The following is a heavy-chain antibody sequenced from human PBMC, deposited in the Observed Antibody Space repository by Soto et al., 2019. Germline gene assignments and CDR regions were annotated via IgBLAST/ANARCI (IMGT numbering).Heavy chain of an antibody. CDR1: GFTFTRYA. CDR3: AKDLDYSNYYYYGIDV. D-gene: IGHD4-4*01. J-gene: IGHJ6*02. CDR2: ISDSGGST. Sequence: EVQLLESGGGLVQPGGSLRLSCAASGFTFTRYAMTWVRQAPGKGLEWVSGISDSGGSTYYADSVKGRFTISGDNSKNTLSLQMNSLRAEDTAVYYCAKDLDYSNYYYYGIDVWGQGTTVTVSS. V-gene: IGHV3-23*01.